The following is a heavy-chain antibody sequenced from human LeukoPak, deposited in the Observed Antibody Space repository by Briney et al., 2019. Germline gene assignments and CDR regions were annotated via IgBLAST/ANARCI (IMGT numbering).Heavy chain of an antibody. CDR1: GGSFSGYY. V-gene: IGHV4-34*01. J-gene: IGHJ4*02. CDR3: ARGKGSGWTFDY. Sequence: SETLSLTCAVYGGSFSGYYWTWIRQPPGKGLEWTGEINHSGSTNYNPSLKSRVTISVDTSKNQFSLKLSSVTAADTAVYYCARGKGSGWTFDYWGQGTLVTVSS. D-gene: IGHD6-19*01. CDR2: INHSGST.